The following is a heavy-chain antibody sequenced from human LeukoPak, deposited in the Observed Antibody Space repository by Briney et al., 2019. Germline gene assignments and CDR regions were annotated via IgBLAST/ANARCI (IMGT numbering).Heavy chain of an antibody. Sequence: GGSLRLSCAASGFTFSGYTMNWVRQPPGKGLEWVSAISGSGDSTYYADSVKGRFTISRDNSKNTMYLQMNSLRAEDTAVYYCAKVGNDAFDVWGQGTMVTVSS. J-gene: IGHJ3*01. CDR1: GFTFSGYT. D-gene: IGHD1-14*01. CDR2: ISGSGDST. CDR3: AKVGNDAFDV. V-gene: IGHV3-23*01.